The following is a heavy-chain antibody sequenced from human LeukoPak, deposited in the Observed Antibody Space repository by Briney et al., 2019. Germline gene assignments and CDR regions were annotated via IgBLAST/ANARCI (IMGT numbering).Heavy chain of an antibody. J-gene: IGHJ6*03. CDR3: TTVTTIFEEGYYMDV. CDR2: IKSKTDGGTT. Sequence: PGGSLRLSCAASGFTFSNAWMSWVRQAPGKGLEWVGRIKSKTDGGTTDYAAPVKGRFTISRDDSKNTLYLQMNSLKTEDTAVYYCTTVTTIFEEGYYMDVWGKGTTVTVSS. D-gene: IGHD3-3*01. V-gene: IGHV3-15*01. CDR1: GFTFSNAW.